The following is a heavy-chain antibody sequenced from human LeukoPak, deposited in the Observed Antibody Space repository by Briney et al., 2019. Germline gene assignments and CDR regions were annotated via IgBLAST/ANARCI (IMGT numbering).Heavy chain of an antibody. CDR2: IQSDGSDK. Sequence: GGSLRLSCVASGFIFTNYGMHWVRQAPGKGLEWVTVIQSDGSDKLYADSVKGRFTISRDNSKNTLYLQMNSLRAEDTAVYYCARRGGGLNYFDYWGQGTLVTVSS. V-gene: IGHV3-33*01. J-gene: IGHJ4*02. D-gene: IGHD3-16*01. CDR1: GFIFTNYG. CDR3: ARRGGGLNYFDY.